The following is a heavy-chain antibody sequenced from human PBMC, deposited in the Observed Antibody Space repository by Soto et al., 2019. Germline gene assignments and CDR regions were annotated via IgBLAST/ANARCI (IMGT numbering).Heavy chain of an antibody. CDR3: AKDLTGYYDSSDFDY. J-gene: IGHJ4*02. V-gene: IGHV3-23*01. D-gene: IGHD3-22*01. CDR1: GFTFSSYA. Sequence: EVQLLESGGGLVQPGGSLRLSCAASGFTFSSYAMSWVRQAPGKGLEWVSAISGSGGSTYYADSVKGRFTISRDNSKNTLDLQMNSLRAEDTAVYYCAKDLTGYYDSSDFDYWGQGTLVTVSS. CDR2: ISGSGGST.